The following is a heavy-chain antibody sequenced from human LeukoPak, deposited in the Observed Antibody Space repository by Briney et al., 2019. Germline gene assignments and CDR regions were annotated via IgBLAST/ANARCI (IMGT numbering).Heavy chain of an antibody. D-gene: IGHD4-17*01. J-gene: IGHJ3*02. Sequence: SQTLSRTCAVSGGSISSGGYSWSWIRQPPGKGLEWIGYIYHSGSTYYNPSLKSRVTISVDRSKNQFSLKLSSVTAADTAVYYCARENRYGDYGGYAFDIWGQGTMVTVSS. CDR2: IYHSGST. V-gene: IGHV4-30-2*01. CDR1: GGSISSGGYS. CDR3: ARENRYGDYGGYAFDI.